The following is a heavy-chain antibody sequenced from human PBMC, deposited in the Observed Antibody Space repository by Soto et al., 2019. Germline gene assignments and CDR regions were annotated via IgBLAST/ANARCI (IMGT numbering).Heavy chain of an antibody. Sequence: QVQLVQSGAEVKKPGSSVKVSCKASGGTFSNYALISWVRQAPGQGLEWMGGIIPIDATVNYAQKFQGRSTITADESPTTAYMDLGSLRSEDTAVYYCARDLLGFGYTYGDVWGQGTTVTVSS. V-gene: IGHV1-69*12. J-gene: IGHJ6*01. CDR2: IIPIDATV. D-gene: IGHD3-10*01. CDR1: GGTFSNYA. CDR3: ARDLLGFGYTYGDV.